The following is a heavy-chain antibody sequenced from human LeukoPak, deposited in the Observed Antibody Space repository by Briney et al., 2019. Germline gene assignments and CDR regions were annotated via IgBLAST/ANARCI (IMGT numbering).Heavy chain of an antibody. CDR2: ISYDGSNK. CDR1: GFTFSSYS. J-gene: IGHJ6*02. V-gene: IGHV3-30*18. Sequence: GGSLRLSCAASGFTFSSYSMNWVRQAPGKGLEWVAIISYDGSNKYYADSVKGRFTISRDNSKNTLYLQMSSLRAEDTAVYYCAKDLVPATAHEYYYYGMDVWGQGTTVTVSS. CDR3: AKDLVPATAHEYYYYGMDV. D-gene: IGHD2-2*01.